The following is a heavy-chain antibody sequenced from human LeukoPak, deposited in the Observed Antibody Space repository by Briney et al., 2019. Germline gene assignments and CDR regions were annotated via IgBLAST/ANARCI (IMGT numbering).Heavy chain of an antibody. V-gene: IGHV3-7*01. J-gene: IGHJ4*02. CDR2: IQPDGSEK. Sequence: GGSLRLSCAASGFTFSSNWMSWARQAPGKGLEWVATIQPDGSEKYYVDSVRGRFTISRDNAKNALYLQMNSLRAEDTAVYYCARDNAAWGQGTLVAVSS. CDR3: ARDNAA. D-gene: IGHD2-2*01. CDR1: GFTFSSNW.